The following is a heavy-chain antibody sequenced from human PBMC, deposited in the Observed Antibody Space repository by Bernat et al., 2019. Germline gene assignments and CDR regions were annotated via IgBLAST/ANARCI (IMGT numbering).Heavy chain of an antibody. CDR3: ARANYDSLTGLENYYMDV. CDR2: IIPILGIA. Sequence: QVQLVQSGAEVKKPGSSVKVSCKASGGTFSSYTISWVRQAPGQGLEWMGRIIPILGIANYAQKFQGRVTITADKSTSTAYMELSSLRSEDTAVYYCARANYDSLTGLENYYMDVWGKGTTVTVSS. CDR1: GGTFSSYT. V-gene: IGHV1-69*02. D-gene: IGHD3-9*01. J-gene: IGHJ6*03.